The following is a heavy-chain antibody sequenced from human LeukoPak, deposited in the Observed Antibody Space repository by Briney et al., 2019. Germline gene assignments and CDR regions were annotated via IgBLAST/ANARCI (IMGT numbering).Heavy chain of an antibody. J-gene: IGHJ4*02. CDR1: GGSISSYY. CDR2: ISTGGTT. Sequence: PSETLSLTCAASGGSISSYYWSWIRQPAGKGLEWIGRISTGGTTNYNPSLTSRITMSVDTSKNQFSLNLTSVTAADTAVYYCARELSPSRAHDYWGQGTLVTVSS. CDR3: ARELSPSRAHDY. V-gene: IGHV4-4*07. D-gene: IGHD5-24*01.